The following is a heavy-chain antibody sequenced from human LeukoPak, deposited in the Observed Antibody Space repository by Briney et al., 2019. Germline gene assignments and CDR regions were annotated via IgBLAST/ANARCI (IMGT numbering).Heavy chain of an antibody. V-gene: IGHV4-59*08. D-gene: IGHD3-3*01. CDR2: IYYSGST. CDR3: ARFLGGRITIFGVGIYGMDV. J-gene: IGHJ6*02. CDR1: GGSISTYY. Sequence: PSETLSLTCTVSGGSISTYYGSWIRQPPGKGLEWIGYIYYSGSTNYNPSLQSRLTISVDTSKNQFSLKLSSVTAADTAVYYCARFLGGRITIFGVGIYGMDVWGQGTTVTVSS.